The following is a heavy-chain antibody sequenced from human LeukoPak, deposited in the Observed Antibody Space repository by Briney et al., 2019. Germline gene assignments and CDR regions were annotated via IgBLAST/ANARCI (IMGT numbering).Heavy chain of an antibody. V-gene: IGHV3-23*01. Sequence: PGASLRLSCAASGFTFSSYAMSWVRQAPGKGLEWVSAISGSGGSTYYADSVKGRFTISRDNSKNTLYLQMNSLRAEDTAVYYCAKAKLSGGCYFDYWGQGTLVTVSS. D-gene: IGHD2-15*01. CDR1: GFTFSSYA. CDR3: AKAKLSGGCYFDY. J-gene: IGHJ4*02. CDR2: ISGSGGST.